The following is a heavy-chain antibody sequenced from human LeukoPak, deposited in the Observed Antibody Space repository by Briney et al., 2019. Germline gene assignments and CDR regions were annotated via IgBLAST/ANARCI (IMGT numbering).Heavy chain of an antibody. CDR1: GFTFSDYY. D-gene: IGHD1-26*01. Sequence: PGGSLRLSCAASGFTFSDYYMSWVRQAPGKGLEWVSYISSSGSTIYYADSVKGQFTIFRENAKNTLYLQMNSLRAEDTAVYYCARQEPRYYFHYWGQGTLVTVSS. J-gene: IGHJ4*02. V-gene: IGHV3-11*01. CDR3: ARQEPRYYFHY. CDR2: ISSSGSTI.